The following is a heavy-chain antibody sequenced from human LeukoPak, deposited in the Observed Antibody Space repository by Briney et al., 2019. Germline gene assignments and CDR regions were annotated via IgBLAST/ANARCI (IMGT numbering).Heavy chain of an antibody. D-gene: IGHD2-2*01. CDR1: GFTFSSYA. CDR2: INHSGST. CDR3: ASRSTGCDY. V-gene: IGHV4-34*01. Sequence: LRLSCAASGFTFSSYAMHWIRQPPGKGLEWIGEINHSGSTNYNPSLKSRVTISVDTSKNQFSLKLSSVTAADTAVYYCASRSTGCDYWGQGTLVTVSS. J-gene: IGHJ4*02.